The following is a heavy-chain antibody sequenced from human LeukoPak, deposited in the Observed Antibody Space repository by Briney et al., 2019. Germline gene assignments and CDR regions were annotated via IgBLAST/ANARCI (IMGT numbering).Heavy chain of an antibody. D-gene: IGHD2-8*01. Sequence: PSETLSLTCTVSGGSIGEYYSSSIRQTPGEGLEWIGVIYSSGSTSNNPSLTRRAPMPVDTSKNQFSLNLQFVTAGDTAVYFCARHAWPKYVTSSWDGWGKGSTVTVSS. CDR3: ARHAWPKYVTSSWDG. J-gene: IGHJ6*04. CDR2: IYSSGST. CDR1: GGSIGEYY. V-gene: IGHV4-59*08.